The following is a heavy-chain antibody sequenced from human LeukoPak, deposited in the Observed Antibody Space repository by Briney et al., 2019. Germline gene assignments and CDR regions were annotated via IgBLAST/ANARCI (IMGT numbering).Heavy chain of an antibody. Sequence: SETLSLTCTVSGGSISSSSYYWGWIRQPPGKGLEWIGSIYYSGSSQYNPSLKTRVTISVDMSKNQFSLKLTSLTAADTAVYYCARVRGNAVTTYFDYWGQGTLVTVSS. J-gene: IGHJ4*02. D-gene: IGHD4-17*01. CDR3: ARVRGNAVTTYFDY. CDR1: GGSISSSSYY. V-gene: IGHV4-39*07. CDR2: IYYSGSS.